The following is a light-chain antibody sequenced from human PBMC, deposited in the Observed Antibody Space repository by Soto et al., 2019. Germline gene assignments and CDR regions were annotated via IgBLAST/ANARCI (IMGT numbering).Light chain of an antibody. V-gene: IGLV2-14*01. CDR3: SSYTSSSTLHYV. J-gene: IGLJ1*01. Sequence: QSALTQPASVSGSPGQSITISCTGTSSDVGGYNYVSWYQQHPGKAPKLMIYDVSNRPSGVSNRFSGSKSGNTASLTISGLQAEDEDDYYCSSYTSSSTLHYVFGTGTKVTVL. CDR2: DVS. CDR1: SSDVGGYNY.